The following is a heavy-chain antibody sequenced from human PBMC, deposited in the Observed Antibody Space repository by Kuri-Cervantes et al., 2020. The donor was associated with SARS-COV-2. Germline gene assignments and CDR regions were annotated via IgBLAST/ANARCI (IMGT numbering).Heavy chain of an antibody. D-gene: IGHD2-15*01. V-gene: IGHV3-30*02. CDR3: AKDQHGIVVVIAAIES. J-gene: IGHJ4*02. CDR1: GFTFSGSA. CDR2: IRYDGSNK. Sequence: GGSLRLSCAASGFTFSGSAMHWVRQAPGKGLEWVAFIRYDGSNKYYADSVKGRFTVSRDNSKNTLSLQMSSLKAEDTAVYYCAKDQHGIVVVIAAIESWGRGTQVTVSS.